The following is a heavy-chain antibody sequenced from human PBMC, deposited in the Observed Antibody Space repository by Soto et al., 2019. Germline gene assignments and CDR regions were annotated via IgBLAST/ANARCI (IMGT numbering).Heavy chain of an antibody. J-gene: IGHJ4*02. CDR2: IWYDGTNK. CDR1: GFTFSNYG. Sequence: PGGSLRLSCVVSGFTFSNYGMHWVRQAPGKGLEWVAVIWYDGTNKYYADSVKGRFTISRDNSKNTLYLQMNSLRAEDTAVYYCARNMYTAMGDLDYWGQGTLVTVS. D-gene: IGHD5-18*01. V-gene: IGHV3-33*01. CDR3: ARNMYTAMGDLDY.